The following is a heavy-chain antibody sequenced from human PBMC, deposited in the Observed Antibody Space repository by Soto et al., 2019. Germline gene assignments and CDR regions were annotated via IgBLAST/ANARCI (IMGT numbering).Heavy chain of an antibody. J-gene: IGHJ5*02. D-gene: IGHD5-18*01. Sequence: QVQLVQSGAEVKKPGASVKVSCKASGYTFTSYYMHWVRQAPGQGLEWMGIINPSGGSTSYAQKFQGRVTITRDTSTSTLYMELSSLRDEDTAVYYCARVYPSDTRYGYVGNNWFDPWGQGSLVTVSS. V-gene: IGHV1-46*03. CDR2: INPSGGST. CDR3: ARVYPSDTRYGYVGNNWFDP. CDR1: GYTFTSYY.